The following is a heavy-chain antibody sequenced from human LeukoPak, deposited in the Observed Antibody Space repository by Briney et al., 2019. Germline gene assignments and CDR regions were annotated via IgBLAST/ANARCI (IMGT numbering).Heavy chain of an antibody. CDR2: IASDGSST. J-gene: IGHJ4*02. CDR1: DPPCYW. V-gene: IGHV3-74*01. CDR3: ARGRPHGNDY. Sequence: GGSLSSPVQPLDPPCYWMNWVRQAPGKGLVWVSRIASDGSSTTYADSVKGRFSISRDNAKNTLYLQMNSLRVEDTAVYYCARGRPHGNDYWGQGTLVTVSS. D-gene: IGHD4-23*01.